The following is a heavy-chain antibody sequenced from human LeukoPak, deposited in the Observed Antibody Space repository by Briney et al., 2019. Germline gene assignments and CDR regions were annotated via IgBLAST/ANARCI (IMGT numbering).Heavy chain of an antibody. J-gene: IGHJ5*02. CDR2: MNPNSGNT. V-gene: IGHV1-8*02. Sequence: ASVKVSCKAFGYTFTSYGISWVRQATGQGLEWMGWMNPNSGNTGYAQKFQGRVTMTRNTSISTAYMELSSLRSEDTAVYYCARAYYYDSSGLNGPNWFDPWGQGALVTVSS. CDR1: GYTFTSYG. CDR3: ARAYYYDSSGLNGPNWFDP. D-gene: IGHD3-22*01.